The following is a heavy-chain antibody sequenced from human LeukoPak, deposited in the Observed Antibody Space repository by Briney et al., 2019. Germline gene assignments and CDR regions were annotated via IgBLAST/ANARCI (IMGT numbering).Heavy chain of an antibody. V-gene: IGHV4-59*08. D-gene: IGHD3-16*01. CDR2: IYYSGST. CDR3: ARQNYVNDAFDI. J-gene: IGHJ3*02. CDR1: GGSISSYY. Sequence: SETLSLTCTVSGGSISSYYWSWIRQPPGKGLEWIGYIYYSGSTNYNPSLKSRVTISVDTSKNQFSLKLSSVTAADTAVYYCARQNYVNDAFDIWGQGTMVTVSS.